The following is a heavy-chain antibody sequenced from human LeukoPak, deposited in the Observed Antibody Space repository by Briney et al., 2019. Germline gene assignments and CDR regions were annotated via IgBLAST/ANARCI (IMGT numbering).Heavy chain of an antibody. D-gene: IGHD3-22*01. CDR1: GFTFSSYA. V-gene: IGHV3-23*01. J-gene: IGHJ4*02. Sequence: GGCLRLSCAASGFTFSSYAMGWVRQAPGKGLEWVSVISGSGGSTYYADSVKGRFTISRDNSQNTLYLQMNSLRAEDSAVYYCAKDWAGSDRRYYFDYWGQGTLVTVSS. CDR2: ISGSGGST. CDR3: AKDWAGSDRRYYFDY.